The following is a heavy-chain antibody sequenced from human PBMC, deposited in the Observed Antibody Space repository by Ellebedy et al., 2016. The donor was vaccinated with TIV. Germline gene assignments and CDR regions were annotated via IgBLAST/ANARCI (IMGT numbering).Heavy chain of an antibody. D-gene: IGHD4-17*01. Sequence: GGSLRLSCAASGFTFSAYEMHWVRQRTGKALEWVSAIGTAGNTFYADSVKGRFTISRENAKNPFYLQMNSMTAGDTAVYYCVREGNYGTKMDPFDIWGQGTMVTVSS. CDR1: GFTFSAYE. CDR2: IGTAGNT. V-gene: IGHV3-13*01. J-gene: IGHJ3*02. CDR3: VREGNYGTKMDPFDI.